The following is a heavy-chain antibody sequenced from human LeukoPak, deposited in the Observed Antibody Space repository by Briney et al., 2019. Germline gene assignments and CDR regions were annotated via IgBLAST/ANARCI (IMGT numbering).Heavy chain of an antibody. CDR1: GFIFGDYW. V-gene: IGHV3-7*01. CDR3: ARDYPYDS. Sequence: GGSLRLSCEASGFIFGDYWMTWVRQAPGKGLEWVANVKPDGTKTWYLDSVKGRFVITRDNTKNSLSLQMNSLRVEDTAVYYCARDYPYDSWGQGTLVTVSS. D-gene: IGHD3-16*02. CDR2: VKPDGTKT. J-gene: IGHJ4*02.